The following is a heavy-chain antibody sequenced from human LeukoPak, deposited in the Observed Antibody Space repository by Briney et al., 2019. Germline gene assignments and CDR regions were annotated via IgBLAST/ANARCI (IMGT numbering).Heavy chain of an antibody. V-gene: IGHV4-61*02. Sequence: PSQTLSLTCTVSGASISSGSYYWSWIRQPAGKGLEWIGRVYTSGSTNYNPSLKSRVNISLDTPKNQFSLKLISVTAADTAVYYCAGAERYSSSRHHYYYMDVWGKGTTVTVSS. J-gene: IGHJ6*03. CDR1: GASISSGSYY. D-gene: IGHD6-13*01. CDR2: VYTSGST. CDR3: AGAERYSSSRHHYYYMDV.